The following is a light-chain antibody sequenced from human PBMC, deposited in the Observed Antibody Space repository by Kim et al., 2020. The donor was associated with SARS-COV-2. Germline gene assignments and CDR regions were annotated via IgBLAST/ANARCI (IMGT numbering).Light chain of an antibody. CDR1: GRDVGAYTY. CDR2: SVT. Sequence: GQSGTISCTGTGRDVGAYTYISWYQQHTGKAPKLIIYSVTERPSGVPDRFSGSKSGPTASLTISGLQADDEADYYCCSFAGMYTHVFGGGTKVTVL. J-gene: IGLJ3*02. V-gene: IGLV2-11*03. CDR3: CSFAGMYTHV.